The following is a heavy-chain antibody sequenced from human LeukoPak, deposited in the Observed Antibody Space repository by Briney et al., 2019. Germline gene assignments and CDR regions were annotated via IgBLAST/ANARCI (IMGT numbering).Heavy chain of an antibody. CDR2: ISRSSTYV. CDR1: GFAFSHHT. CDR3: ATNPVAGMSWYFDL. Sequence: GGSLRLSCAGSGFAFSHHTINWVRQAPGKGLEWVASISRSSTYVFYADSLEGRFTISRDDAEKSLFLQMKSLRVEDTGVYYCATNPVAGMSWYFDLWGRGTLVTVSS. D-gene: IGHD6-19*01. J-gene: IGHJ2*01. V-gene: IGHV3-21*01.